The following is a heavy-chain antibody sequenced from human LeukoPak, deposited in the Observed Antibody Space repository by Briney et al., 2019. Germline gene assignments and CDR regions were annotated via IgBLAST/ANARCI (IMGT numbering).Heavy chain of an antibody. CDR3: ARDRGSGSFESEYYFDS. D-gene: IGHD1-26*01. V-gene: IGHV3-21*04. Sequence: GGSLTLSCVASGFTFSSSGINWVRQAPGKGLEWVSPIASNNFIYYADSVKGRFTISRDNVKNSVDLQMNSLRREDTAIYYCARDRGSGSFESEYYFDSWGQGTLVTVSS. J-gene: IGHJ4*02. CDR1: GFTFSSSG. CDR2: IASNNFI.